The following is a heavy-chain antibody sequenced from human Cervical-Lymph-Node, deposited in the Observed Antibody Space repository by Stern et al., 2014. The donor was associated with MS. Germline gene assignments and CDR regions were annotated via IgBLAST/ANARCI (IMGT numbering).Heavy chain of an antibody. D-gene: IGHD3-22*01. CDR1: GGTFSSYA. V-gene: IGHV1-69*01. Sequence: VQLLESGAEVKKPGSSVKVSCKASGGTFSSYAISWVRQAPGQGLEWMGGIIPIFGTANYAQKFQGRVTITADESTSTAYMELSSLRSEDTAVYYCARERGNVNYYDSSGYYYLDYWGQGTLVTVSS. J-gene: IGHJ4*02. CDR2: IIPIFGTA. CDR3: ARERGNVNYYDSSGYYYLDY.